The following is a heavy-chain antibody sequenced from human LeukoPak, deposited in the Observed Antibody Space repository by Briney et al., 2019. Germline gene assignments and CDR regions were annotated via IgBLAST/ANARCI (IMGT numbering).Heavy chain of an antibody. CDR1: GFTFSSYG. D-gene: IGHD6-6*01. V-gene: IGHV3-30*03. Sequence: GSLRLSCAASGFTFSSYGMHWVRQAPGKGLEWVAVISYDGSNKYYADSVKGRCTISRDNSKNTLFLQMNSLRAEDTAVYYCARDRPMDVWGKGTTVTVSS. CDR2: ISYDGSNK. CDR3: ARDRPMDV. J-gene: IGHJ6*04.